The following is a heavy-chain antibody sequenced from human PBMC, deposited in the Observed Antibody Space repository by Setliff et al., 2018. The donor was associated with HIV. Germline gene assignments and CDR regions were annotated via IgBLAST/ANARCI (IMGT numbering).Heavy chain of an antibody. Sequence: GASVKVSCKAAGGTFSGHAINWVRQAPGQGLEWMGEIIPLFGTAHYALRFQGRVTITADHPASTAYMELSRLKSADTAVYYCARAPAHEHATGWYSSSNRFDPWGQGTLVTVSS. J-gene: IGHJ5*02. CDR1: GGTFSGHA. D-gene: IGHD1-26*01. V-gene: IGHV1-69*13. CDR3: ARAPAHEHATGWYSSSNRFDP. CDR2: IIPLFGTA.